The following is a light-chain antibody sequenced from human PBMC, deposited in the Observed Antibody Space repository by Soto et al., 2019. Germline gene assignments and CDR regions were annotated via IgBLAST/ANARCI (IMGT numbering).Light chain of an antibody. CDR1: QSTSND. CDR3: QQSYSTPRRA. V-gene: IGKV1-39*01. CDR2: AAS. Sequence: DIQITKSPSSLSPSVGDKGTITCRAGQSTSNDLNGYQQKPRTAPTLLIHAASRSQSAVPSRFPGTRPITDFAPTNLRPQPDVFATYHWQQSYSTPRRAIGRGSTADIK. J-gene: IGKJ3*01.